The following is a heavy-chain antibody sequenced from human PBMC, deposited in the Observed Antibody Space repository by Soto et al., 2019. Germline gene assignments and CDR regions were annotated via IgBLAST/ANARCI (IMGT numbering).Heavy chain of an antibody. CDR2: IIPIFGTA. J-gene: IGHJ6*02. V-gene: IGHV1-69*13. D-gene: IGHD2-2*01. CDR3: ASEYCISTSCFSGYYGMDV. Sequence: SVKVSCKASGYTFTGYYMHWVRQAPGQGLEWMGGIIPIFGTANYAQKFQGRVTITADESTSTAYMELSSLRSEDTAVYYCASEYCISTSCFSGYYGMDVWGQGTTVTVS. CDR1: GYTFTGYY.